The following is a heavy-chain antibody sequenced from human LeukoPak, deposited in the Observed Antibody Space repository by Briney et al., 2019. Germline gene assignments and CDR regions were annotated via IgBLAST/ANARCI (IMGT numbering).Heavy chain of an antibody. CDR1: GFTFSNYA. CDR3: AKDPDFLVVVPAARFRFDP. D-gene: IGHD2-2*01. V-gene: IGHV3-23*01. J-gene: IGHJ5*02. CDR2: ISGSGGST. Sequence: GGSLRLSCAASGFTFSNYAMSWVRQAPGKGLERVSAISGSGGSTYYADSVKGRFTISRDNSKNTLYLQMNSLRAEDTAVYYCAKDPDFLVVVPAARFRFDPWGQGTLVTVSS.